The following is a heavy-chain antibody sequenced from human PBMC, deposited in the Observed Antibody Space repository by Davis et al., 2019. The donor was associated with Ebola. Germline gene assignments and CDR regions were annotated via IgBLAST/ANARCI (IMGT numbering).Heavy chain of an antibody. CDR3: AKSASFMVRGPVY. V-gene: IGHV3-23*01. J-gene: IGHJ4*02. D-gene: IGHD3-10*01. CDR1: GFTFSSYA. Sequence: GESLKISCAASGFTFSSYAMHWVRQAPGKGLDWVSGINSGGSTSYADSVKGRFTISRDNSKNTVYLQMDSLRAEDTAVYYCAKSASFMVRGPVYWGQGTLVTVSS. CDR2: INSGGST.